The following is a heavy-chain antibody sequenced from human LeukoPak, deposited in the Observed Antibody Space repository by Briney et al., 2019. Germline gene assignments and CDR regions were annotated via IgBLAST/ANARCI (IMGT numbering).Heavy chain of an antibody. CDR1: GGSITSSSYN. V-gene: IGHV4-39*07. J-gene: IGHJ6*03. CDR2: VYYSAST. Sequence: SETLSLTCTVSGGSITSSSYNWGWIRQPPGKGLEWIGIVYYSASTYYNPSLKSGVTISVDKSKNQFSLKLSSVTAADTAVYYCARRVRYCSSTSCYSYYYMDVWGKGTTVTVSS. CDR3: ARRVRYCSSTSCYSYYYMDV. D-gene: IGHD2-2*02.